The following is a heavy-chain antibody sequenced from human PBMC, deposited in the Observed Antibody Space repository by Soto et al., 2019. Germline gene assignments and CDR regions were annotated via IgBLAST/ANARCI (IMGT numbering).Heavy chain of an antibody. CDR1: GFTFSNAW. Sequence: PGGSLRLSCAASGFTFSNAWINWVRQTPGRGLEWVGRVKSKNDGGTTDFAAPVKGRFAISRDDSKNMVYLEMNSLQTEDTAMYYFSRDYYITSATYRFDDWGHGTTVTVSS. CDR3: SRDYYITSATYRFDD. V-gene: IGHV3-15*07. CDR2: VKSKNDGGTT. J-gene: IGHJ6*02. D-gene: IGHD3-10*01.